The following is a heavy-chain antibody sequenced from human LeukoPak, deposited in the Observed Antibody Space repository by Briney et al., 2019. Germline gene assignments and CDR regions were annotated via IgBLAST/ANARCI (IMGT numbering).Heavy chain of an antibody. D-gene: IGHD3-3*01. CDR1: GFTSSSYG. V-gene: IGHV3-30*02. J-gene: IGHJ3*02. CDR2: IRYDGSNK. Sequence: GGSLRLSCAASGFTSSSYGMHWVRQAPGKGLEWVAFIRYDGSNKYYADSVKGRFTISRDNSKNTLYLQMNSLRAEDTAVYYCAKDRFGPVPDAFDIWGQGTMVTVSS. CDR3: AKDRFGPVPDAFDI.